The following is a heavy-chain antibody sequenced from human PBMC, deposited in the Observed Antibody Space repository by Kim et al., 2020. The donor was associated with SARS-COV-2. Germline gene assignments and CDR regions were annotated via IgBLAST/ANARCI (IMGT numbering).Heavy chain of an antibody. D-gene: IGHD3-16*02. CDR3: ARDRMITFGGVIAHMYYFDY. CDR1: GFTFRSFD. CDR2: IWYDGSNK. Sequence: GGSLRLSCAASGFTFRSFDMHWVRQAPGKGLEWVALIWYDGSNKYYADSVKGRFTISRDNSKNTLYLQMNSLRAEDTAVYCCARDRMITFGGVIAHMYYFDYWGQGTLVTVSS. J-gene: IGHJ4*02. V-gene: IGHV3-33*01.